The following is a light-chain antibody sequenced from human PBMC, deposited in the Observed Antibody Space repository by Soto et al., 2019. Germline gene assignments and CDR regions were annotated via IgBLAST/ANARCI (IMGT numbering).Light chain of an antibody. CDR1: QSISTY. CDR3: QQSFNVLFT. V-gene: IGKV1-39*01. Sequence: DIQMTQSPSSLSASVGDTVTITCRASQSISTYLNWYQLKPGRAPKVLIFAASNLQTGVPSRFSGSGSGTDFTLTVSGLQPEDFADYYCQQSFNVLFTFGPGT. CDR2: AAS. J-gene: IGKJ3*01.